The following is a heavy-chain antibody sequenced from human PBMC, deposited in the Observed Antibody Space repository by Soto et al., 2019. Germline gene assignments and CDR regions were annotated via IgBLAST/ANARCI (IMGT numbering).Heavy chain of an antibody. CDR2: INDDGSST. Sequence: EVQLVESGGGLLQPGGSLRLSCAASGFTFSMYWMHWVRQVPGKGPEWVSRINDDGSSTNYADSVKGRFTISRDNAKNTLYLQMNALRAEDTAVYYCARGPRSTSTGTWAFWGQGTLVTVSS. D-gene: IGHD1-1*01. CDR1: GFTFSMYW. J-gene: IGHJ4*02. CDR3: ARGPRSTSTGTWAF. V-gene: IGHV3-74*01.